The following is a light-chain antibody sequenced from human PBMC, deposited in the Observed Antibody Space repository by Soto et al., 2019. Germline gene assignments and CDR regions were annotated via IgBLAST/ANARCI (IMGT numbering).Light chain of an antibody. Sequence: DIQMTQSPSSLSASVGDRVTITCRASQGITNYLAWYQQRPGKVPKLLIYAASTLQSGVPSRFSGSGSGTDFTLTFSSLQPEDVATYYCQKYDRAPRTFGQGTKVEIK. CDR3: QKYDRAPRT. CDR2: AAS. CDR1: QGITNY. J-gene: IGKJ1*01. V-gene: IGKV1-27*01.